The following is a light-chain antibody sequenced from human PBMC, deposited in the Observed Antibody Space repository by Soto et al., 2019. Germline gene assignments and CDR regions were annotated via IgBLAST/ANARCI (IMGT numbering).Light chain of an antibody. J-gene: IGKJ4*01. CDR3: QQYYGTPLT. Sequence: DIVMTQSPDSLAVSLGERATINCKSSQSVLYSSNNKNYLAWYQQKPGQPPKLLIYWASTRESGVPDRFSGSGSGTDFTLTISSLQAGDVAVYYWQQYYGTPLTFGGGTKLEIK. CDR2: WAS. V-gene: IGKV4-1*01. CDR1: QSVLYSSNNKNY.